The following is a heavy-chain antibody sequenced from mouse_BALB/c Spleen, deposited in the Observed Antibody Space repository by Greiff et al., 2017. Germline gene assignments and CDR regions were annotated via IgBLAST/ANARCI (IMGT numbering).Heavy chain of an antibody. CDR3: ARDEGYGNSAMDY. J-gene: IGHJ4*01. Sequence: EVHLVESGGGLVQPGGSLRLSCATSGFTFTDYYMSWVRQPPGKALEWLGFIRNKANGYTTEYSASVKGRFTISRDNSQSILYLQMNTLRAEDSATYYCARDEGYGNSAMDYWGQGTSVTVSS. CDR2: IRNKANGYTT. CDR1: GFTFTDYY. V-gene: IGHV7-3*02. D-gene: IGHD2-10*02.